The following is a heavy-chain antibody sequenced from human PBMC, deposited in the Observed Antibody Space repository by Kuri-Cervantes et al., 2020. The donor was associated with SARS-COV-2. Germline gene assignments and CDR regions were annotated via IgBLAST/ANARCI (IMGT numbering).Heavy chain of an antibody. J-gene: IGHJ6*02. V-gene: IGHV3-30-3*01. CDR1: GFTFSSYA. CDR3: ARDQGLYSSSSHPEGYYYGMDV. CDR2: ISYDGSNK. Sequence: GGSLRLSCAASGFTFSSYAMHWVRQAPGKGLEWVAVISYDGSNKYYADSVKGRFTISRDNSKNTLYLQMNSLRAEDTAVYYCARDQGLYSSSSHPEGYYYGMDVWGQGTTATVSS. D-gene: IGHD6-6*01.